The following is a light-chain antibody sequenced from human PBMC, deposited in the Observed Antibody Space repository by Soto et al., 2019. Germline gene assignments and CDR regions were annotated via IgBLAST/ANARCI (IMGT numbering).Light chain of an antibody. V-gene: IGKV1-5*01. Sequence: DIQMTQSPSTLSASVGDRVTITCRARQSISSWFAGYQQKPGKAPKLLIYDASSLESGVPSRFSGSGSGTEFPLTISSLKPDEFATYYCQQYNSYWPFGPGTQVEIK. CDR1: QSISSW. CDR3: QQYNSYWP. CDR2: DAS. J-gene: IGKJ1*01.